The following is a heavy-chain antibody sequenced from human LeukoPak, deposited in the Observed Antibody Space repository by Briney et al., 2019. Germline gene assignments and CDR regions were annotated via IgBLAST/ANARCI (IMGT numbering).Heavy chain of an antibody. Sequence: KASETLSLTCTVSGGSISSSSYYWGWIRQPPGKGLEWIGSIYYSGSTYYNPSLKSRVTISVDTSKNQFSLKLSSVTAADTAVYYCASSGYSSGWFFPRPTHNNWFDPWGQGTLVTVSS. CDR1: GGSISSSSYY. CDR3: ASSGYSSGWFFPRPTHNNWFDP. CDR2: IYYSGST. V-gene: IGHV4-39*07. J-gene: IGHJ5*02. D-gene: IGHD6-19*01.